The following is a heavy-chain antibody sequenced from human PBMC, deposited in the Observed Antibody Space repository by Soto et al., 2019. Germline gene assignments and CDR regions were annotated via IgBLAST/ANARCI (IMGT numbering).Heavy chain of an antibody. CDR1: GDPISTFY. V-gene: IGHV4-59*01. Sequence: PSETLSLTCTVSGDPISTFYWGWMRQSPGKGLEWIGYVYYTGSTNYNPSLKSRVTISVDRSKNQFSLKLTSANAADTAVYYCARGRTVRNYADDSSDYFYFFDYWGQGTQVTVSS. J-gene: IGHJ4*02. CDR3: ARGRTVRNYADDSSDYFYFFDY. CDR2: VYYTGST. D-gene: IGHD3-22*01.